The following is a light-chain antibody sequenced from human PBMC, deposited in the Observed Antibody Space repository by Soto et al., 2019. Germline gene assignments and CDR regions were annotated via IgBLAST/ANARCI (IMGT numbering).Light chain of an antibody. CDR2: DVS. V-gene: IGLV2-14*01. Sequence: QSVLTQPASVSGAPGQSSTISCTGNSSDVGGYNYVSWYQQHPGKAPKLVIYDVSNRPSGVSNRFSGSKSGNTASLTISGLQAEDEADYYCSSYTSSRSLHVSVTGTTVTVL. CDR1: SSDVGGYNY. CDR3: SSYTSSRSLHV. J-gene: IGLJ1*01.